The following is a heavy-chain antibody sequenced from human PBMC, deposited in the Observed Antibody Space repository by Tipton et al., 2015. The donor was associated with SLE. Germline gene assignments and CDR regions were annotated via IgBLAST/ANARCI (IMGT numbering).Heavy chain of an antibody. V-gene: IGHV4-39*07. Sequence: GSISSSSYYWGWIRQPPGKGLEWIGSIYYSGSTYYNPSLKSRVTISVDTSKNQFSLKLSSVTAADTAVYYCASVLGDVWGKGTTVTVSS. CDR1: GSISSSSYY. J-gene: IGHJ6*04. CDR3: ASVLGDV. CDR2: IYYSGST.